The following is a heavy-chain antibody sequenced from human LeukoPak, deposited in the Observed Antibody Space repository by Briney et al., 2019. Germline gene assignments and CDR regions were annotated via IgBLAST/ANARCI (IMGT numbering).Heavy chain of an antibody. Sequence: SETLSLTCSVSDVSISSTSYYWGWIRQPPGKGLEWIGSIYYSGSTYYNPSLKSRVTISVDTSKNQFSLKLSSVTAADTAVYYCARPHYYDSSGYDYWGQGTLVTVSS. CDR3: ARPHYYDSSGYDY. J-gene: IGHJ4*02. D-gene: IGHD3-22*01. CDR2: IYYSGST. V-gene: IGHV4-39*01. CDR1: DVSISSTSYY.